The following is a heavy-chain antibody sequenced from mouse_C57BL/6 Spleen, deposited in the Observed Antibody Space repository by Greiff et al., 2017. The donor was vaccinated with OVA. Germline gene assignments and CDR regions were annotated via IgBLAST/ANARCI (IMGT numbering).Heavy chain of an antibody. D-gene: IGHD1-1*01. Sequence: QVQLQQPGAELVKPGASVKLSCKASGYTFTSYWMQWVKQRPGQGLEWIGEIDPSDSYTNYNQKFKGKATLTVDTSSSTAYMQLSSLTSEDSAVDYCARRGTVVATDYFDDWGQGTTLTVSS. CDR2: IDPSDSYT. CDR1: GYTFTSYW. J-gene: IGHJ2*01. V-gene: IGHV1-50*01. CDR3: ARRGTVVATDYFDD.